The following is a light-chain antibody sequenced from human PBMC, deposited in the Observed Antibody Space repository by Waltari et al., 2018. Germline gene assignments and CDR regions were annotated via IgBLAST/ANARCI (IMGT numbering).Light chain of an antibody. CDR1: QSVLFSLNNKNY. V-gene: IGKV4-1*01. Sequence: DIVMTQSPDSLAVSLGERATINCKSSQSVLFSLNNKNYLAWYQQKPGKPPKLLIYWASTRESGVPDRFSGSESGTDFTLTITSLQAEDVAVYYCQQYYTPPWTFGQGTKVEIK. CDR2: WAS. J-gene: IGKJ1*01. CDR3: QQYYTPPWT.